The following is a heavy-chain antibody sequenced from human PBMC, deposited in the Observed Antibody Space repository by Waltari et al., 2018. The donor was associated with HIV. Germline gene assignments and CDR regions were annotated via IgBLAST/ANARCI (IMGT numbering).Heavy chain of an antibody. CDR2: INQDGGEK. CDR1: GFTFSDHW. CDR3: ARDGVAAGIYFDK. D-gene: IGHD6-13*01. J-gene: IGHJ4*02. Sequence: EVQLVESGGGLVQPGGSLRLSCAASGFTFSDHWMSWVRQAPGKGLEWGANINQDGGEKNYVDSVKGRFTISRDNAKNSLYLQLNSLRAEDTAVYYCARDGVAAGIYFDKWGQGTLVTVSS. V-gene: IGHV3-7*01.